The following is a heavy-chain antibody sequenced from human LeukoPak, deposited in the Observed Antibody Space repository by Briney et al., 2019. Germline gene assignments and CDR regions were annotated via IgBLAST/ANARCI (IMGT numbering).Heavy chain of an antibody. J-gene: IGHJ4*02. V-gene: IGHV3-23*01. Sequence: GRSLRLSCAASGFTFSIYAMSWVRQAPGKGLEWVSSISGTSGNTYYADSVKGRFAISRDNSKDTLYLQMNSLRAEDTAVYYRAKDRYSSGWYEAFDYWGQGTLVTVSS. CDR1: GFTFSIYA. CDR2: ISGTSGNT. CDR3: AKDRYSSGWYEAFDY. D-gene: IGHD6-19*01.